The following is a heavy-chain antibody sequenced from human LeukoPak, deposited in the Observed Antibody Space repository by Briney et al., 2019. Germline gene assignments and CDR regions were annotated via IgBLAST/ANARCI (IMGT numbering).Heavy chain of an antibody. D-gene: IGHD6-6*01. Sequence: QPGGSLRLSCAASGFTFSSYAMSWVRQAPGKGLEWVSAISGSGGSTYYADSVKGRFTISRDNSKNTLYLQMNSLRAEDTAVYYCARGLRIAARPIGYYMDVWGNGTTVIVSS. CDR2: ISGSGGST. CDR1: GFTFSSYA. J-gene: IGHJ6*03. CDR3: ARGLRIAARPIGYYMDV. V-gene: IGHV3-23*01.